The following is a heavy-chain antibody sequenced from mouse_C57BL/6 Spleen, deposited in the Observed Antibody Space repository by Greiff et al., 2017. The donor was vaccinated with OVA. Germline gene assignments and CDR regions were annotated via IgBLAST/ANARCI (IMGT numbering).Heavy chain of an antibody. J-gene: IGHJ3*01. CDR2: ISYDGSN. V-gene: IGHV3-6*01. Sequence: VQLQQSGPGLVKPSQSLSLTCSVTGYSITSGYYWNWIRQFPGNKLEWMGYISYDGSNNYNPSLKNRISITRDTSKNQFFLRLNTVTTEDTATYYCAREDLGGFAYWGQGTLVTVSA. D-gene: IGHD2-10*02. CDR3: AREDLGGFAY. CDR1: GYSITSGYY.